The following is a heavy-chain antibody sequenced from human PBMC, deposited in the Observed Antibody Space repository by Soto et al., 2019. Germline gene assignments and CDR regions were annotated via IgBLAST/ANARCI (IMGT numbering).Heavy chain of an antibody. CDR3: ARDLNPVAAHSIEAAGENTGFDP. J-gene: IGHJ5*02. CDR2: INPSGGST. Sequence: ASVKVSCKASGYTFTSYYMHWVRQAPGQGLEWMGIINPSGGSTSYAQKFQGRVTMTRDTSTSTVYMELSSLRSEDTAVYYCARDLNPVAAHSIEAAGENTGFDPWGQGTLVTVSS. D-gene: IGHD6-13*01. CDR1: GYTFTSYY. V-gene: IGHV1-46*01.